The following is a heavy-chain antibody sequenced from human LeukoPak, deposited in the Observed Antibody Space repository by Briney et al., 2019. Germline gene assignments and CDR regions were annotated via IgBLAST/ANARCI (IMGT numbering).Heavy chain of an antibody. J-gene: IGHJ4*02. Sequence: GGSLRLSCEASGFTFSIYGMHWVRQAPGKGPGWVAAMSYDGTIEYYADSVKGRFTISRDNAKNSLYLLMNSLRAEDTAVYYCARGGPFGAYWGQGTLVTVSS. D-gene: IGHD2-21*01. CDR1: GFTFSIYG. V-gene: IGHV3-30*03. CDR2: MSYDGTIE. CDR3: ARGGPFGAY.